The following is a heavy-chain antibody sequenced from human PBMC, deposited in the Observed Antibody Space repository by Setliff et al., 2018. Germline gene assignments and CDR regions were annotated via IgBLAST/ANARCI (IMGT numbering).Heavy chain of an antibody. J-gene: IGHJ4*02. Sequence: PSETLSLTCSVSGDSMSFSYWSWIRQPPGKGLEWIGYIYYSGSTDSHPSLKSRVSISIDTSKNEFSLNLRSVTAADTAVYYCARGRGEMDSWGQGTLVTVSS. CDR2: IYYSGST. D-gene: IGHD3-10*01. CDR3: ARGRGEMDS. V-gene: IGHV4-59*01. CDR1: GDSMSFSY.